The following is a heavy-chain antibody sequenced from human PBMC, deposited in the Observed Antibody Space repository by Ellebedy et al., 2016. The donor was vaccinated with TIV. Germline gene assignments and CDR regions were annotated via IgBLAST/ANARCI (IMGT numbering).Heavy chain of an antibody. CDR3: ARDIEHFDL. V-gene: IGHV4-39*07. J-gene: IGHJ2*01. D-gene: IGHD5-24*01. Sequence: SETLSLTCTVSSGSMSSYYWSWIRQPPGKGLEWIGSIYYSGSTYYNPSLKSRVTISVDTSKNQFSLKLSSVTAADTAVYYCARDIEHFDLWGRGTLVTVSS. CDR2: IYYSGST. CDR1: SGSMSSYY.